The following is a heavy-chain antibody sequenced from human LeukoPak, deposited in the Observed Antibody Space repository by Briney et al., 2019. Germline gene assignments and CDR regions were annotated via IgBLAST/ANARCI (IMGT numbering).Heavy chain of an antibody. Sequence: SQTLSLTCAISGDSVSSNSAAWNWIRQSPSRGLEWLGRTYYRSKWYNDYAVSVKSRITINPDTSKNQFSLQLNSVTPEDTAVYYCARDPSTPYSSSWSLEYNWFDPWGQGTLVTVSS. CDR2: TYYRSKWYN. D-gene: IGHD6-13*01. CDR3: ARDPSTPYSSSWSLEYNWFDP. J-gene: IGHJ5*02. CDR1: GDSVSSNSAA. V-gene: IGHV6-1*01.